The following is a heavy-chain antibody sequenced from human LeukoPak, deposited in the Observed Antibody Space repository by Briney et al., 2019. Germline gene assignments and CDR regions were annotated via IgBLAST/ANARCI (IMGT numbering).Heavy chain of an antibody. CDR1: GFTFSSYA. CDR3: VKDGMAVAGTAPLDY. J-gene: IGHJ4*02. Sequence: GGSLRLSCSASGFTFSSYAMHWVRQAPGKGLEYVSVISSSGDSTYYTDSVKGRFTISRDNSKNTLYLQMSGLRPEDAAVYYCVKDGMAVAGTAPLDYWGQGTLVTVSS. D-gene: IGHD6-19*01. V-gene: IGHV3-64D*09. CDR2: ISSSGDST.